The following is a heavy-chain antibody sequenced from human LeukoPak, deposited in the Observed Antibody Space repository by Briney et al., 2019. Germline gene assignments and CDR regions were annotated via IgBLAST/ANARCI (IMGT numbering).Heavy chain of an antibody. Sequence: GGSLRLSCEASGFTFNKNWMSWVRQTPGKALEWVANIKYDGSVVFYVDSVKGRFTISRDNAKNSVYLQMNSLRAEDTAIYYCVRDFDEFDSGGYLTWFDSWAQGTLVTVSS. CDR2: IKYDGSVV. CDR1: GFTFNKNW. CDR3: VRDFDEFDSGGYLTWFDS. J-gene: IGHJ5*01. D-gene: IGHD3-22*01. V-gene: IGHV3-7*01.